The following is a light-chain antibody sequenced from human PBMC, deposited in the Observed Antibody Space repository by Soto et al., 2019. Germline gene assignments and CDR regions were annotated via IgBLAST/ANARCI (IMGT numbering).Light chain of an antibody. Sequence: QSVLTQPASVSGSPGQSITISCTGTRSDVGSGSHNLVSWYQQRPGKAPKLMIYEGTKRPSGVSHRFSGSKSGNTASLTISGLRAEGEADYYCCSYAGSFTYVFGTGTKLTVL. CDR3: CSYAGSFTYV. V-gene: IGLV2-23*01. CDR2: EGT. CDR1: RSDVGSGSHNL. J-gene: IGLJ1*01.